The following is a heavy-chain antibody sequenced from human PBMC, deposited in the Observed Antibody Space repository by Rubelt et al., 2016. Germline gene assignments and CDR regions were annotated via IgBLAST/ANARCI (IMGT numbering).Heavy chain of an antibody. CDR3: ARDQLALYAFDI. D-gene: IGHD1-1*01. Sequence: QVQLVQSGAEVKEPGASVKVSRKASGYTFTSYGISWVRQAPGQGLEWMGWISAYNGNTNYAQKLQGRVTMTTDTSTSTAYMGLRSLRSDDTAVYFCARDQLALYAFDIWGQGTMVTVSS. V-gene: IGHV1-18*01. J-gene: IGHJ3*02. CDR2: ISAYNGNT. CDR1: GYTFTSYG.